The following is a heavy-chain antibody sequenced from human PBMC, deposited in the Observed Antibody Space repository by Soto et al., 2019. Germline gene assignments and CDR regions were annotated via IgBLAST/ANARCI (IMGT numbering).Heavy chain of an antibody. J-gene: IGHJ4*02. CDR3: ARHSSSWPIFDY. Sequence: QVQLQESGPGLVKPSETLSLTCTVSGGSIGNSHWSWIRQSPGKGLEWIGYIYYSGSSNYNPSLKSRVSNPVDTSKNQFSRTLSPVTAADTAVYSCARHSSSWPIFDYWGQGTLVIVSS. CDR1: GGSIGNSH. CDR2: IYYSGSS. D-gene: IGHD6-13*01. V-gene: IGHV4-59*08.